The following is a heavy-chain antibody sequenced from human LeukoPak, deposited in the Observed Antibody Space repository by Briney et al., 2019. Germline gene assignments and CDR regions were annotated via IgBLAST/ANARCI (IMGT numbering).Heavy chain of an antibody. D-gene: IGHD3-9*01. CDR2: ISSSGSTI. CDR1: GFTFSDYY. CDR3: ASTDWLGSYSMDV. J-gene: IGHJ6*03. V-gene: IGHV3-11*04. Sequence: PGGSLRLSCAASGFTFSDYYMSWIRQAPGKGLEWVSYISSSGSTIYYADSVKGRFTISRDNAKNSLYLQMNSLRAEDTAVYYCASTDWLGSYSMDVWGKGTTVTVSS.